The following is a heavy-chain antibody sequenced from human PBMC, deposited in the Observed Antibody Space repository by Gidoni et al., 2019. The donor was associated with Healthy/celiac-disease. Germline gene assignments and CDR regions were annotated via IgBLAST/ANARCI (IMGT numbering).Heavy chain of an antibody. V-gene: IGHV3-11*06. CDR2: ISSSSSYT. CDR1: GFPFSDYY. CDR3: ARVPPRPGDYSNDY. D-gene: IGHD4-4*01. J-gene: IGHJ4*02. Sequence: QVQLVESGGGLVKPGGALRLSCAASGFPFSDYYMSWIRQAPGKGLEWVSYISSSSSYTNYADSVKGRFTISRDNAKNSLYLQMNSLRAEDTAVYYCARVPPRPGDYSNDYWGQGTLVTVSS.